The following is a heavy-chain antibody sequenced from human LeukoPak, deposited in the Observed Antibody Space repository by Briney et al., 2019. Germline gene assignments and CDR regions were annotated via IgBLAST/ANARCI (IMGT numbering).Heavy chain of an antibody. Sequence: GGSLRLSCAASGFTFSSYAMSWVRQAPGKGLEWVSGVSGSGGTTYYADSVKGRFTISRDNSKNTLYLQMNSLRVDDTAKYYCAARSGRAPIYIDYWGQGTLVTVSS. V-gene: IGHV3-23*01. CDR3: AARSGRAPIYIDY. D-gene: IGHD3-10*01. CDR1: GFTFSSYA. CDR2: VSGSGGTT. J-gene: IGHJ4*02.